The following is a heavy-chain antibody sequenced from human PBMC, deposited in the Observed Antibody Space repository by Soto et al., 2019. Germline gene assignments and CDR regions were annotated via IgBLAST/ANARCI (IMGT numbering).Heavy chain of an antibody. J-gene: IGHJ4*02. V-gene: IGHV1-3*01. Sequence: ASVKVSCKASGYTFTSYVRHWLRQAPGKRLEWMGWINAGNGNTKYSQKFQGRVTITRDTSASTAYMELSSLRSEDTAVYYCARQYYDILTGYYWPFDYWGQGTLVTVSS. CDR2: INAGNGNT. CDR1: GYTFTSYV. D-gene: IGHD3-9*01. CDR3: ARQYYDILTGYYWPFDY.